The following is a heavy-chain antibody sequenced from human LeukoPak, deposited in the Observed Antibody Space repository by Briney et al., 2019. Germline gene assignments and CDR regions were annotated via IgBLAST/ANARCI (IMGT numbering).Heavy chain of an antibody. CDR3: ATLLGGGYCSGGSCRYYFDY. D-gene: IGHD2-15*01. J-gene: IGHJ4*02. Sequence: ASVKVSCKASGYTFTGYYMHWVRQAPGQGLEWMGWINPNSGGTNYAQKFQGRVTMTRDTSISTAYMELSRLRSDDTAVYYCATLLGGGYCSGGSCRYYFDYWGQGTLVTASS. CDR2: INPNSGGT. V-gene: IGHV1-2*02. CDR1: GYTFTGYY.